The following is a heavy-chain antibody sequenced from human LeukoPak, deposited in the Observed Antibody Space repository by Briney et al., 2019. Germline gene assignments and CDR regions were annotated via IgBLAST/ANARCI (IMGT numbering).Heavy chain of an antibody. Sequence: GGSLRLSCPASGFTFRSYLLHWVRQAPAKGLDWVVVISYDGSNKYYADSVKGRFTITRDNSKISLYLQMNSLRAEDTAVYYCARDPAGLYYFDYWGQGTLVTVSS. CDR3: ARDPAGLYYFDY. CDR1: GFTFRSYL. D-gene: IGHD3/OR15-3a*01. CDR2: ISYDGSNK. J-gene: IGHJ4*02. V-gene: IGHV3-30*04.